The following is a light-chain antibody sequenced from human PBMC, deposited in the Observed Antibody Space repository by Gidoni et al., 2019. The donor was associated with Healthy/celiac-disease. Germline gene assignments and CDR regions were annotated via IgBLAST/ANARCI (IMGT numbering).Light chain of an antibody. CDR2: KDS. V-gene: IGLV3-25*03. CDR1: AVPKQY. CDR3: QSADSSGTYVV. Sequence: SSELTQPHSVSVSPGQTARITCSGDAVPKQYAYWYQQKPGQAPVLVIYKDSERPSGIPERFSCSSSGTTVTLTISGVQAEDEADYYCQSADSSGTYVVFGGGTKLTVL. J-gene: IGLJ2*01.